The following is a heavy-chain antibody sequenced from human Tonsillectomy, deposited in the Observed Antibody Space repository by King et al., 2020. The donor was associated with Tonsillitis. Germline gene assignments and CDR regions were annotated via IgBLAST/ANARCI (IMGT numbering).Heavy chain of an antibody. CDR1: GGSIISGNYY. CDR2: IYTSGNT. D-gene: IGHD5-24*01. Sequence: VQLQESGPGLVKPSQTLSLTCTVSGGSIISGNYYWNWIRQPAGKGLEWIGCIYTSGNTNYNPSLKSRVTISIDTSKNHFSLKLSSVTAADTAVYYCASIEMSTYWHAFDIWGQGTMVTVSS. CDR3: ASIEMSTYWHAFDI. J-gene: IGHJ3*02. V-gene: IGHV4-61*02.